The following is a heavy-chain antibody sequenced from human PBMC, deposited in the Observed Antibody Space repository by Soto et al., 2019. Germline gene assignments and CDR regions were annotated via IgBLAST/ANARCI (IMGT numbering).Heavy chain of an antibody. CDR1: GGSISSGGYY. V-gene: IGHV4-31*03. CDR3: ARVSRAAAGRYNWFDP. CDR2: IYYSGST. D-gene: IGHD6-13*01. J-gene: IGHJ5*02. Sequence: QVQLQESGPGLVKPSQTLSLTCTVSGGSISSGGYYWSWIRQHPGKGLEWIGYIYYSGSTYYNPSLKSRVTISVDTSKNQFSLKLSSVTAADTAVYYCARVSRAAAGRYNWFDPWGQGTLVTVSS.